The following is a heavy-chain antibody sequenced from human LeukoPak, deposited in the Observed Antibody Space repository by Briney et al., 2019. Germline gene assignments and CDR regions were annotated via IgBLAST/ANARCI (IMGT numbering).Heavy chain of an antibody. CDR1: GFTFSSYW. J-gene: IGHJ4*02. Sequence: GGSLRLSCAASGFTFSSYWMHWVRQAPGKGLVWVSCINSDGSSTSYADSVKGRFTISRDNAKNTLYLQMNSLRAEDTAVYYCARAQYYYDSSGYYFYWGQGTLVTVSS. CDR2: INSDGSST. V-gene: IGHV3-74*01. CDR3: ARAQYYYDSSGYYFY. D-gene: IGHD3-22*01.